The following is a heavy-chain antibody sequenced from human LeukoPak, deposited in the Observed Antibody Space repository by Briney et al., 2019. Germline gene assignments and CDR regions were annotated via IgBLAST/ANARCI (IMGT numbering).Heavy chain of an antibody. Sequence: ASVKVSCKASGYTFTSYYMHWVRQAPGQGLEWMGIINPSGGSTSYAQKFQGRVTMTRDTSTSTVYMEPSSLRSEDTAVYYCARSRCSGGSCYGSHWFDPWGQGTLVTVSS. CDR1: GYTFTSYY. V-gene: IGHV1-46*01. J-gene: IGHJ5*02. CDR3: ARSRCSGGSCYGSHWFDP. D-gene: IGHD2-15*01. CDR2: INPSGGST.